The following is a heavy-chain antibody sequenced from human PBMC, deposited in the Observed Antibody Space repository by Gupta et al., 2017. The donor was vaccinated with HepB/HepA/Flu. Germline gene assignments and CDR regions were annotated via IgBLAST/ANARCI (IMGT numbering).Heavy chain of an antibody. J-gene: IGHJ6*02. V-gene: IGHV3-30*18. CDR3: AKASYGSGGYGMDV. CDR2: ISYDGSNK. CDR1: GFTFSSYG. D-gene: IGHD3-10*01. Sequence: QVQLVESGGGVVQPGRSLRLSCAASGFTFSSYGMHWVRQAPGKGLEWVAVISYDGSNKYYADSVKGRFTISRDNSKNTLYLQMNSLRAEDTAVYYCAKASYGSGGYGMDVWGQGTTVTVSS.